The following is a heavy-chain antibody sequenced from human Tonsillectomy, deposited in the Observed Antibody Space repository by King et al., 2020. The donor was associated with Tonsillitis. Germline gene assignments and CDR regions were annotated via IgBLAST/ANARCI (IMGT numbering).Heavy chain of an antibody. J-gene: IGHJ3*01. V-gene: IGHV1-69*12. CDR2: SITMFGTA. CDR3: ARGGPLSNIFDV. Sequence: QLVQSGTEVKKPGSSVKVFCKASGGTFSSYSISWWLQAPGGGLVWMVGSITMFGTANYAQKFQVRVTITADESTSTAYMELSSLRSEDTAVYYCARGGPLSNIFDVWGQGTMVTVSS. D-gene: IGHD3-16*02. CDR1: GGTFSSYS.